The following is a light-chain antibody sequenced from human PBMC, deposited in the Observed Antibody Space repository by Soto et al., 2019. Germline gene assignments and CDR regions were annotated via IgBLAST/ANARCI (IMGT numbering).Light chain of an antibody. CDR1: SSDVGGYNY. Sequence: ALTRPPSASGSSGQSVAISCTGTSSDVGGYNYVSWYQQHPGKAPKLMIYEVDKRPSGVPDRFSGSKSGNTASLTVSGLQAEDEADYYCSSYAGSNIYGFGTGTQLTVL. J-gene: IGLJ1*01. V-gene: IGLV2-8*01. CDR2: EVD. CDR3: SSYAGSNIYG.